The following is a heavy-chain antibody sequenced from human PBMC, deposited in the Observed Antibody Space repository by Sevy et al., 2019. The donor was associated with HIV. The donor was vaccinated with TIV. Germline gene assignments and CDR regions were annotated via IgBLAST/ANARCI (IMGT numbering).Heavy chain of an antibody. Sequence: GGCLRLSCAASGFTFSSYGMHWVRQAPGKGLEWVAVIWYDGSNKYYADSVKGRFTISRDNSKNTLYLQMNSLRAEDTAVYYCASESPGGSSWFDYWGQGTLVTVSS. CDR3: ASESPGGSSWFDY. CDR1: GFTFSSYG. D-gene: IGHD6-13*01. V-gene: IGHV3-33*08. CDR2: IWYDGSNK. J-gene: IGHJ4*02.